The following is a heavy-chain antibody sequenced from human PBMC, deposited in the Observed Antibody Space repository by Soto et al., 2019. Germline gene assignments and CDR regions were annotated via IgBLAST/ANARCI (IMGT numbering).Heavy chain of an antibody. V-gene: IGHV1-69*13. CDR3: ARFYPITIFGVVRGWFDP. CDR2: IIPIFGTA. Sequence: EASVKVSCKASGGTFSSYAISWVRQAPGQGLEWMGGIIPIFGTANYAQKFQGRVTITADESTSTAYMELSSLRSEDTAVYYCARFYPITIFGVVRGWFDPWGQGTLVTVSS. D-gene: IGHD3-3*01. J-gene: IGHJ5*02. CDR1: GGTFSSYA.